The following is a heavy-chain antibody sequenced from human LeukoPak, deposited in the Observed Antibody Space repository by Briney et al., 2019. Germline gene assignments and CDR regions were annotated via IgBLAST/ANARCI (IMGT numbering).Heavy chain of an antibody. J-gene: IGHJ4*02. D-gene: IGHD6-13*01. Sequence: ASVKVSCKASGYTFTSYAMHWVRQAPGQRLEWMGWINAGNGNAKYSQKFQGRVTITRDTSASTAYMELSSLRSEDTAVYYCASGPLAAAGILDYWGQGTLVTVSS. CDR1: GYTFTSYA. CDR2: INAGNGNA. CDR3: ASGPLAAAGILDY. V-gene: IGHV1-3*01.